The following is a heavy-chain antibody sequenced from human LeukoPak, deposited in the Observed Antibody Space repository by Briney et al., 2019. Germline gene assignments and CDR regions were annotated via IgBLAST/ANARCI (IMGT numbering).Heavy chain of an antibody. CDR1: GYTLTELS. CDR2: FDPEDGET. Sequence: ASVKVSCKVSGYTLTELSMHWVRQAPGKGLEWMGGFDPEDGETIYAQKFQGRVTMTEDTSTDTAYMELSSLRSEDTAVYYCATPGGLTGYFDWPNYWGQGTLVTVSS. CDR3: ATPGGLTGYFDWPNY. V-gene: IGHV1-24*01. D-gene: IGHD3-9*01. J-gene: IGHJ4*02.